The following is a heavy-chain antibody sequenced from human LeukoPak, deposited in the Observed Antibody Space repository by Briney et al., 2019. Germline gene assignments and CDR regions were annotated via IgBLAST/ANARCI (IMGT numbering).Heavy chain of an antibody. V-gene: IGHV3-30-3*01. CDR3: ARDHGVCSSTSCHDAFDI. CDR2: ISYDGSNK. CDR1: GFTFSSYA. Sequence: GGSLRLSCAASGFTFSSYAMHWVRQAPGKGLEWVAVISYDGSNKYYADSVKGRFTISRDNSKNTLYLQMNSLRAEDTAVYYCARDHGVCSSTSCHDAFDIWGQGTMITVSS. J-gene: IGHJ3*02. D-gene: IGHD2-2*01.